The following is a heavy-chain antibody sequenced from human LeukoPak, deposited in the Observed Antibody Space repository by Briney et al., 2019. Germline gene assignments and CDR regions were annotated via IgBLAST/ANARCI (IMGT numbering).Heavy chain of an antibody. CDR3: ARGPPDGMGV. J-gene: IGHJ6*02. V-gene: IGHV3-21*01. CDR2: ISSSSSYI. Sequence: GGSLRLSCAASGFTFSSYNMNWVRQAPGKGLEWVSSISSSSSYIYYADSVKGRFTISRDNAKNSLYLQMNSLSAEDTAVYYCARGPPDGMGVWGQGTTVTVSS. CDR1: GFTFSSYN.